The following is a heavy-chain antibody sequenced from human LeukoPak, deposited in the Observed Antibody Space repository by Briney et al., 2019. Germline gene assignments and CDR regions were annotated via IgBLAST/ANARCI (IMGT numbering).Heavy chain of an antibody. D-gene: IGHD3-22*01. CDR2: INPNSGGT. V-gene: IGHV1-2*02. CDR1: GYTFTGYY. CDR3: ARGGRVGDYYDSSGYYL. Sequence: ASVNVSCKACGYTFTGYYMHGVRQAPGQGREWMGWINPNSGGTNYEQKSQGRVTMPRDTSISTAYMELSRLRSDDTAVYYCARGGRVGDYYDSSGYYLWGKGTLVTVSS. J-gene: IGHJ4*02.